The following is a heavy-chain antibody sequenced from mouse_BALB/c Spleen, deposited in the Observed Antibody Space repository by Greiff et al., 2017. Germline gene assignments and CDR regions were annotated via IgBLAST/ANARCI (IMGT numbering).Heavy chain of an antibody. CDR1: GYSITSGYY. J-gene: IGHJ4*01. D-gene: IGHD2-3*01. Sequence: VQLKESGPGLVKPSQSLSLTCSVTGYSITSGYYWNWIRQFPGNKLEWMGYISYDGSNNYNPSLKNRISITRDTSKNQFFLKLNSVTTEDTATYYCARAGWLLYYAMDYWGQGTSVTVSS. V-gene: IGHV3-6*02. CDR3: ARAGWLLYYAMDY. CDR2: ISYDGSN.